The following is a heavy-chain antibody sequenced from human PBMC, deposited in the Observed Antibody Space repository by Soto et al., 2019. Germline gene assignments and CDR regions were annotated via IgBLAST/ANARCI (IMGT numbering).Heavy chain of an antibody. CDR1: GGTFSSYT. CDR2: IIPILGIA. D-gene: IGHD2-2*01. J-gene: IGHJ4*02. Sequence: QVQLVQSGAEVKKPGSSVKVSCKASGGTFSSYTISWVRQAPGQGLEWMGRIIPILGIANYAQKFQGRVTXTXAKSTSTAYMELSSLRSEDTAVYYCARDRPAAMADYWGQGTLVTVSS. CDR3: ARDRPAAMADY. V-gene: IGHV1-69*08.